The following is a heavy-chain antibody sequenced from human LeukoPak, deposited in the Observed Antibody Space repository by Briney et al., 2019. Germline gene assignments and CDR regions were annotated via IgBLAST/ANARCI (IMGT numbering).Heavy chain of an antibody. J-gene: IGHJ4*02. D-gene: IGHD7-27*01. CDR1: GYTFTEYF. CDR3: ARDLASTANWEFDY. V-gene: IGHV1-2*06. Sequence: ASVKVSCKASGYTFTEYFMQWVRQAPGQGLEWMGRINLKSGYTEDSQDFQGRFTMTRDTSNNTAYMELSSLRSDDTAIYYCARDLASTANWEFDYWGQGTPVTVSP. CDR2: INLKSGYT.